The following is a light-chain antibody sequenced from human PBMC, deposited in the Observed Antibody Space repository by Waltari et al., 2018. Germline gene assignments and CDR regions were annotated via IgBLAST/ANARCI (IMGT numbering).Light chain of an antibody. Sequence: QSALTQPRSVSGSPGQSITIPCIGTTRDVGSSAYVSWYQHHPGKAPKPMIYEVNERPSGVPDRFSGSKSGNTASLTVSGLQAEDEADYYCSSHAGRNNLVFGGGTKLTVL. CDR3: SSHAGRNNLV. CDR2: EVN. V-gene: IGLV2-8*01. J-gene: IGLJ2*01. CDR1: TRDVGSSAY.